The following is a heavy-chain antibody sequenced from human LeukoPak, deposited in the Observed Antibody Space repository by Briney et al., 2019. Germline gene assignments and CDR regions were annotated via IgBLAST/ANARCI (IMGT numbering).Heavy chain of an antibody. D-gene: IGHD3-3*01. CDR2: IYYSGST. V-gene: IGHV4-61*01. CDR1: GGSVSSGSYY. CDR3: ARGPLYYDFWSGYYTGKDEDWFDP. J-gene: IGHJ5*02. Sequence: SETLSLTCTVSGGSVSSGSYYWSWIRQPPGKGLEWIGYIYYSGSTNYDPSLKSRVTISVDTSKNQFSLKLSSVTAADTAVYYCARGPLYYDFWSGYYTGKDEDWFDPWGQGTLVTVSS.